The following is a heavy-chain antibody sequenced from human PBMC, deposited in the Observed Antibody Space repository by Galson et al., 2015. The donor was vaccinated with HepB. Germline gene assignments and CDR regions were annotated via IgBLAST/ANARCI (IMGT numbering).Heavy chain of an antibody. D-gene: IGHD6-6*01. CDR1: GISLSTSGMR. V-gene: IGHV2-5*08. CDR3: ARCIATRGGFDI. Sequence: PALVKPTQTLTLTCTFSGISLSTSGMRVGCIRQPPGKALEWLARLYWDDGRRYSPSLKSRLTITKDTSKNQVVLTMTNMDTVDTATYYCARCIATRGGFDIWGQATRVTVSS. J-gene: IGHJ3*02. CDR2: LYWDDGR.